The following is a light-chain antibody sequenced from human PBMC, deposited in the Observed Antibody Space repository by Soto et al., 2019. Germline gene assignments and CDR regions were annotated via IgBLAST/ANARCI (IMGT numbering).Light chain of an antibody. CDR3: QQYYSTPYT. CDR1: QSVLYSSNNKNY. CDR2: WAS. V-gene: IGKV4-1*01. Sequence: DIVMTQSPDSLAVSVGERATINCKSSQSVLYSSNNKNYLAWYQQKPGQPPNLLIYWASTRESGVPDRFSGSGSGTDFTLTISSLQAEDVAVYYCQQYYSTPYTFGQGTKLEIK. J-gene: IGKJ2*01.